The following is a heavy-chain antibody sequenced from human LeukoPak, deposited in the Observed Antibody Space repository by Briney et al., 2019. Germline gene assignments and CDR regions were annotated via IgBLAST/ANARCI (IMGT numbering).Heavy chain of an antibody. CDR1: GFTFSNAW. CDR2: IYSGGST. V-gene: IGHV3-53*01. CDR3: ARRSQFDMDV. J-gene: IGHJ6*03. D-gene: IGHD5-24*01. Sequence: GGSLRLSCAVSGFTFSNAWMNWVRQAPGKGLEWVSVIYSGGSTYYADSVKGRFTISRDNSKNTLYLQMNSLRAEDTAVYYCARRSQFDMDVWGKGTTVTVSS.